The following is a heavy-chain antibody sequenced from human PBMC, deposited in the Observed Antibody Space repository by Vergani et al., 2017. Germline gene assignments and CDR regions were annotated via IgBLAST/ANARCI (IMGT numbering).Heavy chain of an antibody. V-gene: IGHV3-48*01. J-gene: IGHJ3*02. CDR3: ARASLDAFDI. D-gene: IGHD2-2*01. CDR2: ISSSSSTI. CDR1: GFTFSSYA. Sequence: EVQLLESGGGLVQPGGSLRLSCAASGFTFSSYAMSWVRQAPGQGLEWVSYISSSSSTIYYADSVKGRFTISRDNVKNSLYLQMNSLRAEDTAVYYCARASLDAFDIWGQGTMVTVSS.